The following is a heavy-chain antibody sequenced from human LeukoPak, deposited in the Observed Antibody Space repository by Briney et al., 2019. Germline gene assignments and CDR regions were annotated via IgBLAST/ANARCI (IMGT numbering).Heavy chain of an antibody. D-gene: IGHD1-14*01. J-gene: IGHJ3*02. V-gene: IGHV4-59*01. CDR2: IYYSGST. CDR1: GGSISSYY. CDR3: ARDRPVLAFDI. Sequence: SETLSLTCTVSGGSISSYYWSWIRQPPGKGLEWIGYIYYSGSTNYNPSLKSRVTISVDTSKNQFSLKLSSVTAADTAVYYCARDRPVLAFDIWGQGTMVTVPS.